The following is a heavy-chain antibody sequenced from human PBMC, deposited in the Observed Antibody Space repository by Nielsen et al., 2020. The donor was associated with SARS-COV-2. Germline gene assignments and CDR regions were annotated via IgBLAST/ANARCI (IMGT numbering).Heavy chain of an antibody. CDR1: GYTFTGYY. CDR2: INPNSGGI. J-gene: IGHJ4*02. D-gene: IGHD5-12*01. CDR3: ATGDIVATTIY. Sequence: ASVKVSCKASGYTFTGYYMHWVRQAPGQGLEWMGRINPNSGGINYAQKFQGRVTMTRDTSISTAYMELSRLRSDDTAVYYCATGDIVATTIYWGQGTLVTVSS. V-gene: IGHV1-2*06.